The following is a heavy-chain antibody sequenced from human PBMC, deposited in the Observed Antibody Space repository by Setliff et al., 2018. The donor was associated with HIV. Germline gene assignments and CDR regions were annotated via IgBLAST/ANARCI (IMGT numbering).Heavy chain of an antibody. CDR1: GYSFSSGYY. V-gene: IGHV4-38-2*02. CDR3: ARRRSSGWYHYFDY. D-gene: IGHD6-19*01. J-gene: IGHJ4*02. Sequence: SETLSLTCTVSGYSFSSGYYWGWIRQPPGKGLEWIGSIYHSGSTYYNPSLKSRVTISVDTSKNQFSLKLSSVTAADTAVYYCARRRSSGWYHYFDYWGQGTLVTVSS. CDR2: IYHSGST.